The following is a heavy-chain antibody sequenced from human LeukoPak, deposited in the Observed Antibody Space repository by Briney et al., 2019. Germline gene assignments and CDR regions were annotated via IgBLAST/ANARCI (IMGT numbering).Heavy chain of an antibody. CDR2: ISYDGSNK. V-gene: IGHV3-30*03. J-gene: IGHJ4*02. Sequence: GGSLRLSCAASGFTFSSYGMHWVRQAPGKGLEWVAVISYDGSNKYYADSVKGRFTISRDNSKNTLYLQMNSLRGEDTAVYYCARDSDWSFDYWGQGTLVTVSS. CDR3: ARDSDWSFDY. D-gene: IGHD3-9*01. CDR1: GFTFSSYG.